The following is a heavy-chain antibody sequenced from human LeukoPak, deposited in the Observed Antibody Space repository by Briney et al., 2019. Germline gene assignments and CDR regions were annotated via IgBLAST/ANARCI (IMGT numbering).Heavy chain of an antibody. J-gene: IGHJ4*02. V-gene: IGHV3-66*02. CDR3: ARVRLDTMVRGVSPFGLGY. D-gene: IGHD3-10*01. CDR2: IYSGGST. CDR1: GFPFTTYA. Sequence: GGSLRLSCAASGFPFTTYAMSWVRQAPGKGLEWVSVIYSGGSTYYADSVKGRFSISRDNSKNTLYLQMNSLRAEDTAVYYCARVRLDTMVRGVSPFGLGYWGQGTLVTVSS.